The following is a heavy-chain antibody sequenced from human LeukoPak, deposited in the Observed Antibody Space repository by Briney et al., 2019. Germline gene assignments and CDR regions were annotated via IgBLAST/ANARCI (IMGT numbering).Heavy chain of an antibody. CDR1: GSTFSSHT. V-gene: IGHV3-48*04. D-gene: IGHD2-2*01. Sequence: PGGSLRLSCAASGSTFSSHTMNWVRQAPGKGLEWISYISRSSDVIYYADSVKGRFTVSRDNAKNSLYLQMNSLRAEDTAVYYCARNLPAADYWGQGTLVTVSS. CDR2: ISRSSDVI. J-gene: IGHJ4*02. CDR3: ARNLPAADY.